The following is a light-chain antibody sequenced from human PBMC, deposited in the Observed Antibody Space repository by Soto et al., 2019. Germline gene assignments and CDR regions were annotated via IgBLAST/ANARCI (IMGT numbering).Light chain of an antibody. J-gene: IGKJ1*01. CDR1: QSISSW. CDR3: QQYNSYWT. V-gene: IGKV1-5*01. CDR2: DAS. Sequence: DIQMTQSPSTLSASVGDRVTITCRASQSISSWLAWYQQKPGKAPKLLIYDASSLESGVPSRFSGRGSGPEFTLTIISLQPDDFATYYCQQYNSYWTFGQGTKVDIK.